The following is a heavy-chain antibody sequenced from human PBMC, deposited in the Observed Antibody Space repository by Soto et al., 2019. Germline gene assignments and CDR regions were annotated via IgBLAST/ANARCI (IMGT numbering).Heavy chain of an antibody. CDR3: ARSITGTVSYYYGMDG. Sequence: QVQLVQSGAEVKKPGSSVKVSCKASGGTFGSYAISWVRQAPGQGLEWMGGIIPIFGTANYAQKFQGRVTITADESTSTAYMELSSLRSEDTAVYYCARSITGTVSYYYGMDGWGQGTTVTVSS. V-gene: IGHV1-69*12. D-gene: IGHD1-20*01. J-gene: IGHJ6*02. CDR1: GGTFGSYA. CDR2: IIPIFGTA.